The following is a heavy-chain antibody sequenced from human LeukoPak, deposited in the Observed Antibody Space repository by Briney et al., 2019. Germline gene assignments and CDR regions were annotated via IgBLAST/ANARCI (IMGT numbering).Heavy chain of an antibody. CDR2: ISYDGSNK. CDR3: ARGIRYCSSTSCPGDI. V-gene: IGHV3-30-3*01. Sequence: GGSLRLSCAASGFTFSGYPIHWVRQAPGKGLEWVAVISYDGSNKYYADSVKGRFTISRDNSKNTLYLQMNSLRAEDTAVYYCARGIRYCSSTSCPGDIWGQGTMVTVSS. D-gene: IGHD2-2*01. CDR1: GFTFSGYP. J-gene: IGHJ3*02.